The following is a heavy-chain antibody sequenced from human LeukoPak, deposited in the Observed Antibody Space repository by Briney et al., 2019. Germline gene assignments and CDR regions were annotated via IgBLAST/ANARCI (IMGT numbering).Heavy chain of an antibody. Sequence: GGSLRLSCSASGFTFSSYGMHWVRQAPGKGLEGVAFIRYDGSNKYYADSVNGRFTISRDNSKNTLYLQMTSLRAEDTAVYYCAKKQLFFAFDIWGQGTMVTVSS. CDR2: IRYDGSNK. CDR3: AKKQLFFAFDI. CDR1: GFTFSSYG. J-gene: IGHJ3*02. V-gene: IGHV3-30*02. D-gene: IGHD6-13*01.